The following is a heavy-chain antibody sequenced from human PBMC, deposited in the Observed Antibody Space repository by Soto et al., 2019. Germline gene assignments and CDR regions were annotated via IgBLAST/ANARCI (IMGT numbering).Heavy chain of an antibody. Sequence: ASVKVSCKVSGYTFTDYFIHWVRQAPGQGLEWMGWINPNSGDTNYAQNFQGRVTLTRDTSISTASMDLGRLKSDDTAVYFCARIPYYYYASVEDFDAVEIWGQVSIVTVSS. D-gene: IGHD3-22*01. CDR1: GYTFTDYF. V-gene: IGHV1-2*02. CDR3: ARIPYYYYASVEDFDAVEI. CDR2: INPNSGDT. J-gene: IGHJ3*02.